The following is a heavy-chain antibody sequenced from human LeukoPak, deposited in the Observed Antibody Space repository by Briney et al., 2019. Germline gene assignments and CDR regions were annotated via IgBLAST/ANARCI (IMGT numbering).Heavy chain of an antibody. CDR1: GYTFTSYG. V-gene: IGHV1-18*01. D-gene: IGHD3-10*01. Sequence: GASVTVSCKASGYTFTSYGISWVRQAPGQGLEWMGWISANDGNTDYPQKLQGRVTMTTDTSTSTAYMESRSLRSDDTAVYYCARESHVTREDYWGQGTLVTVSS. J-gene: IGHJ4*02. CDR2: ISANDGNT. CDR3: ARESHVTREDY.